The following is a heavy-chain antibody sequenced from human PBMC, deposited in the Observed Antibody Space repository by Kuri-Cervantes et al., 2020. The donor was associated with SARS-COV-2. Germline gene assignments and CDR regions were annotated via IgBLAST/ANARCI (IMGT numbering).Heavy chain of an antibody. CDR1: GGTFSSYA. V-gene: IGHV1-69*13. J-gene: IGHJ6*02. CDR2: LIPIFGTA. D-gene: IGHD6-19*01. CDR3: ARELYDSGWSQKRYYYYRMDV. Sequence: SVKVSCKASGGTFSSYAISWVRQAPGQGLEWMGGLIPIFGTANYAQKFQGRVTITADESTSTAYMELSSLRSGDTAVYYCARELYDSGWSQKRYYYYRMDVWGQGTTVTVSS.